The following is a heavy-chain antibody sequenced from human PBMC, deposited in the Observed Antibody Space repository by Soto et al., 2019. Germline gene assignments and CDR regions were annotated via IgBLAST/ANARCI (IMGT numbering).Heavy chain of an antibody. CDR3: ARVEKSGPSPGCCGY. Sequence: GESLKISCAASGFTFSSYSMNWVRQAPGKGLEWVSSISSSSSYIYYADSVKGRFTISRDNAKNSLYLQMNSLRAEDTAVYYCARVEKSGPSPGCCGYWGQGTLVTVSS. J-gene: IGHJ4*02. V-gene: IGHV3-21*01. CDR1: GFTFSSYS. CDR2: ISSSSSYI. D-gene: IGHD2-21*01.